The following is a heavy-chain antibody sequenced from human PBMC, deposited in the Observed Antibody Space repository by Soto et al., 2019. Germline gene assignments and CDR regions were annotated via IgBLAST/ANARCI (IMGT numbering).Heavy chain of an antibody. CDR1: GGTFSSYT. J-gene: IGHJ5*02. V-gene: IGHV1-69*04. CDR2: IIPILGIA. D-gene: IGHD1-7*01. Sequence: GASVKVSCKASGGTFSSYTISWVRQAPGQGLEWMGRIIPILGIANYVQKFQGRVTITADKSTSTAYMELSSLRSEDTAVYYCARDPAGTTTGSNWFDPWGQGTLVTVSS. CDR3: ARDPAGTTTGSNWFDP.